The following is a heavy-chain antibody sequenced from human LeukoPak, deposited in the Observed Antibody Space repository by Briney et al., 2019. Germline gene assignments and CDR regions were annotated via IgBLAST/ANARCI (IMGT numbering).Heavy chain of an antibody. V-gene: IGHV3-74*01. CDR2: INSDGSRT. CDR3: ARARGNNYGFFDY. J-gene: IGHJ4*02. Sequence: GGSLRLSCAASGFTFSRYWMHWVSQAPGKGLVWVSRINSDGSRTNYADSVKGRFTISIDNAKNTLFLQMDSLRAEDTAVYYCARARGNNYGFFDYWGQGIMVTVSS. D-gene: IGHD5-18*01. CDR1: GFTFSRYW.